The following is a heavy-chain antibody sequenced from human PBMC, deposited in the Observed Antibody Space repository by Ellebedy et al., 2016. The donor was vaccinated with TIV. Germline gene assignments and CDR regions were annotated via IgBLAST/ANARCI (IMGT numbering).Heavy chain of an antibody. D-gene: IGHD5-24*01. J-gene: IGHJ4*02. Sequence: GESLKISCAASGFTFSDATIHWFRQASGKGLEWVGRLRSTATSYATGYVGSVKGRFTISRDDSKNTAYLQMDSLKTEDTAVYLCVRQAHGYNFLVDYWGQGTLVTVSS. V-gene: IGHV3-73*01. CDR2: LRSTATSYAT. CDR1: GFTFSDAT. CDR3: VRQAHGYNFLVDY.